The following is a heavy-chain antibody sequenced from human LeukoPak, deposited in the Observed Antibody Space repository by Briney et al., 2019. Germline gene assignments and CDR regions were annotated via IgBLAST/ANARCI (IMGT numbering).Heavy chain of an antibody. CDR3: ARQYYAYYDISGYYIDY. D-gene: IGHD3-22*01. J-gene: IGHJ4*02. V-gene: IGHV5-51*01. Sequence: GESLKISCKGSGYSFTSYWIGLVRQMPGKALEWMWIIYPGDSDTRYTPSFQSQLTISADNSISTAYLHWSSLNASDTAMYYCARQYYAYYDISGYYIDYWGQGTLVTVSS. CDR1: GYSFTSYW. CDR2: IYPGDSDT.